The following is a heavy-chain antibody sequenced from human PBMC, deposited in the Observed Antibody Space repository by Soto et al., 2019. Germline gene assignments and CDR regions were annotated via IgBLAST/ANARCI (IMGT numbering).Heavy chain of an antibody. CDR3: ARRPPSPMIVVGDFDP. J-gene: IGHJ5*02. V-gene: IGHV4-39*01. D-gene: IGHD3-22*01. CDR2: IYYSGST. CDR1: GGSISSSSYY. Sequence: QLQLQESGPGLVKPSETLSLTCTVSGGSISSSSYYWGWIRQPPGKGLEWIGSIYYSGSTYYNPSLKSRVTISVDTSKNQFSLKLSSVTAADTAVYYCARRPPSPMIVVGDFDPWGQGTLVTVSS.